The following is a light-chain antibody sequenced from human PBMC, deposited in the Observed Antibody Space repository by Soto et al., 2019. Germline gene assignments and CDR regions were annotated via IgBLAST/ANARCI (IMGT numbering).Light chain of an antibody. CDR1: QSVSSSY. CDR2: GAS. V-gene: IGKV3-20*01. J-gene: IGKJ4*01. CDR3: QQYNHWPLT. Sequence: EIVLTQSPGTLSLSPGERATLSFRASQSVSSSYLAWYQQKPGQAPRLVISGASSRTSGIPDRFSASGSGTDFTLTISSLQSEDFAVYYCQQYNHWPLTFGGGTKVDI.